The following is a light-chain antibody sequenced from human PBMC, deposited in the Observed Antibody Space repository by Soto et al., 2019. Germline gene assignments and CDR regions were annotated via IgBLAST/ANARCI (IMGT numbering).Light chain of an antibody. CDR3: SSFTSSSSTYV. Sequence: QSALTQPASVSGSPGQSITISCTGTTSDVGGYNYVSWYQQYPGKAPKLMIFEVTARPSGVSNRFSGSKSGNTASLSISGLQVEDEAEYYCSSFTSSSSTYVFGSGTKLTVL. CDR2: EVT. CDR1: TSDVGGYNY. V-gene: IGLV2-14*01. J-gene: IGLJ1*01.